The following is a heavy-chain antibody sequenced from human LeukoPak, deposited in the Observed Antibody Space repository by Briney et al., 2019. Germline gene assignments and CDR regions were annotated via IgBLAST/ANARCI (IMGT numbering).Heavy chain of an antibody. J-gene: IGHJ4*02. CDR1: GFTFSNAW. CDR3: ARRAGAYSHPYDY. D-gene: IGHD4/OR15-4a*01. V-gene: IGHV3-53*01. CDR2: IYSGVT. Sequence: GGSLRLSCAASGFTFSNAWMSWVRQAPGKGLEWVSFIYSGVTHYSDSVKGRFTISKDNPKNTLYLQMNSLRAEDTAVYYCARRAGAYSHPYDYWGQGTLVTVSS.